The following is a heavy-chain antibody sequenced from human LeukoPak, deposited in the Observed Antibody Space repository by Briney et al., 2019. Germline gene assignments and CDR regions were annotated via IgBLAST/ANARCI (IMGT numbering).Heavy chain of an antibody. CDR1: GGSISSSSYY. V-gene: IGHV4-61*01. CDR2: IYYSGST. J-gene: IGHJ6*03. CDR3: ARGAIYYYYMDV. Sequence: SETLSLTCTVSGGSISSSSYYWSWIRQPPGKGLEWIGYIYYSGSTNYNPSLKSRVTISVDTSKNQFSLKLSSVTAADTAVYYCARGAIYYYYMDVWGKGTTVTVSS.